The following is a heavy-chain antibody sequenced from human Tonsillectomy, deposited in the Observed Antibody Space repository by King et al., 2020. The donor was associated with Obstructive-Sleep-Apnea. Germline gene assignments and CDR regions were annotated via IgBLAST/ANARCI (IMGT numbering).Heavy chain of an antibody. D-gene: IGHD1-26*01. CDR2: IWYDGSNK. Sequence: VQLVESGGGVVQPGRSLRLSCAASGFTFSSYGMHWVRQAPGKGLEWVAVIWYDGSNKYYADSVKGRFTISRDNSKNTLYLQMNSLRAEDTAVYYCATGIVGANGDYFDYWGQGTLVTVSS. V-gene: IGHV3-33*01. CDR1: GFTFSSYG. J-gene: IGHJ4*02. CDR3: ATGIVGANGDYFDY.